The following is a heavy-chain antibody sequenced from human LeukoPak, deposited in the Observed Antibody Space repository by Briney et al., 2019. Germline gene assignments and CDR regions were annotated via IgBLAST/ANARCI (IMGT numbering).Heavy chain of an antibody. CDR1: GYTFKSYG. Sequence: ASVKVSCKASGYTFKSYGITWVRQAPGQGLEWVGWISTNKGNTNYAQKLRGRVTMTRDTSISTAYMELSRLRSDDTALYYCAKRSSGYYDSFDIWGQGTMVTVSS. V-gene: IGHV1-18*01. CDR2: ISTNKGNT. D-gene: IGHD3-22*01. J-gene: IGHJ3*02. CDR3: AKRSSGYYDSFDI.